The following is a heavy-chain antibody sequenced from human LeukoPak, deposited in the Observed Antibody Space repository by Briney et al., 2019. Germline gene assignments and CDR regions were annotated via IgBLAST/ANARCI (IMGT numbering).Heavy chain of an antibody. CDR1: GFTFSNYA. J-gene: IGHJ6*04. CDR2: ISGSASST. Sequence: GGSLRLSCAASGFTFSNYAMSWVRQAPGKGLEWVSAISGSASSTYYADSVKGRFTISRDNSKNTLYLQMNSLRAEDTAVYYCAELGITMIGGVWGKGTTVTISS. D-gene: IGHD3-10*02. CDR3: AELGITMIGGV. V-gene: IGHV3-23*01.